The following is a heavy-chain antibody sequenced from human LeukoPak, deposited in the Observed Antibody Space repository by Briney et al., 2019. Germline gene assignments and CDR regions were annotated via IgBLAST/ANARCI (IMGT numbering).Heavy chain of an antibody. CDR1: GGSISSSSYD. V-gene: IGHV4-39*07. CDR3: ARDSGPTGEVKFDP. J-gene: IGHJ5*02. Sequence: SETLSLTCTVSGGSISSSSYDWGWIRQTAGKGLEWIGRMYSSGSNYNPSLKSRVTISIDTSTNQLSLKLSLWTAAATAVYDGARDSGPTGEVKFDPWGQGPLVTVSS. D-gene: IGHD3-16*01. CDR2: MYSSGS.